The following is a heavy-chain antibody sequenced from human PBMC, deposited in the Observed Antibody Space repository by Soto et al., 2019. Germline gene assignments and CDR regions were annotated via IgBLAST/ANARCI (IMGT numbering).Heavy chain of an antibody. CDR2: IRSKANSYAT. CDR1: GFTFSGSA. V-gene: IGHV3-73*01. CDR3: PSQIPTTVTTNPPRRYYFDY. D-gene: IGHD4-17*01. Sequence: EVQLVESGGGLVQPGGSLKLSCAASGFTFSGSAMHWVRQASGKGLAWVGRIRSKANSYATAYAASVKGRFTISRELSKTTAYLQMNSLKTEDTAMYYCPSQIPTTVTTNPPRRYYFDYWGQGTLVTVSS. J-gene: IGHJ4*02.